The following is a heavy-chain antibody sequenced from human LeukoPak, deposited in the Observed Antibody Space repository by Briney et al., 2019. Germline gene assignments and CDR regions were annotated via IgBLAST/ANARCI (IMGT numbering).Heavy chain of an antibody. V-gene: IGHV3-30-3*01. Sequence: GGSLRLSCAASGFTFGSYSMNWVRQAPGKGLEWVAVISYDGSNKYYADSVKGRFTISRDNSKNTLYLQMNSLRAEDTAVYYCARGDTYSSSWYFDYWGQGTLVTVSS. J-gene: IGHJ4*02. CDR3: ARGDTYSSSWYFDY. CDR1: GFTFGSYS. CDR2: ISYDGSNK. D-gene: IGHD6-13*01.